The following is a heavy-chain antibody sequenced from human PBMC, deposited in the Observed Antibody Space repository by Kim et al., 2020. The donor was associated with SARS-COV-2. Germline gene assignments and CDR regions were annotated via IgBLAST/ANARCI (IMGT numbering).Heavy chain of an antibody. CDR2: INPSGGST. Sequence: ASVKVSCKASGYTFTSYYMHWVRQAPGQGLEWMGIINPSGGSTSYAQKFQGRVTMTRDTSTSTVYMELSSLRSEDTAVYYCARVGIVDIVFGYDWAEPDYWGQGTLVTVSS. J-gene: IGHJ4*02. D-gene: IGHD1-26*01. CDR1: GYTFTSYY. CDR3: ARVGIVDIVFGYDWAEPDY. V-gene: IGHV1-46*01.